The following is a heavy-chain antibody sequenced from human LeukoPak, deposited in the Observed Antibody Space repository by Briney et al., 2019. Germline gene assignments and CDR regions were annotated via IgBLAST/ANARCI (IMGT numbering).Heavy chain of an antibody. CDR1: GSTFSSYS. V-gene: IGHV3-48*01. J-gene: IGHJ5*02. CDR2: ISSRSSTI. D-gene: IGHD6-19*01. Sequence: GGSLRLSCAASGSTFSSYSMNWVRQAPGKGLEWVSYISSRSSTIYYADSVKGRFTISRDNAKNLLYLQMNSLRAEDTAVYYCARDRAVYSSGWYNWFDPWGQGTLVTVSS. CDR3: ARDRAVYSSGWYNWFDP.